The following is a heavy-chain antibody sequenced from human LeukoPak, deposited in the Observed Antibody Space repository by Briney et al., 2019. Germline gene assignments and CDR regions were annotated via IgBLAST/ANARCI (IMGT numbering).Heavy chain of an antibody. V-gene: IGHV1-69*01. D-gene: IGHD5-24*01. CDR1: GGTFSCYA. J-gene: IGHJ4*02. CDR2: IIPIFGTA. Sequence: SVKVSCKASGGTFSCYAISWVRQAPGQGLEWMGGIIPIFGTANYAQKFQGRVTITADESTSTAYMELSSLRSEDTAVYYCARSPARDGYNYYYFDYWGQGTLVTVSS. CDR3: ARSPARDGYNYYYFDY.